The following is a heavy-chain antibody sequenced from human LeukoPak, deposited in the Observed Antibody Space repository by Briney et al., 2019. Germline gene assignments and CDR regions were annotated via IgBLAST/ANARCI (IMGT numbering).Heavy chain of an antibody. CDR1: GGSISNYY. Sequence: PSETLSLTCAVSGGSISNYYWSWIRQPPGKGLEWIGTIFSSGSTFYSPSLETRITISVDTSMTQFSLKLSSVTAADTAVYFCASERWSRRSYFDFWGQEILVAVSS. V-gene: IGHV4-59*12. CDR3: ASERWSRRSYFDF. D-gene: IGHD5-24*01. CDR2: IFSSGST. J-gene: IGHJ4*02.